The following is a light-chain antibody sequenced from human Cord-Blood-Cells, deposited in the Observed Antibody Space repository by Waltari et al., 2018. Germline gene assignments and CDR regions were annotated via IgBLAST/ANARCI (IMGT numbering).Light chain of an antibody. CDR2: WAS. Sequence: DIVMTQSPDSLAVSLSERATINCKSSQSVLYSSNNKNYLAWYQQKPGQPPKLLIYWASTRESGVPDRFSGSGSGTDFTLTISSLQAEDVGVYYCQQYYSTPRTFGGGTTVEIK. CDR3: QQYYSTPRT. J-gene: IGKJ4*01. V-gene: IGKV4-1*01. CDR1: QSVLYSSNNKNY.